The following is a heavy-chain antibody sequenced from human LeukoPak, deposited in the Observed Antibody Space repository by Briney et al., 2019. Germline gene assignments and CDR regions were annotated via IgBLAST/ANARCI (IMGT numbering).Heavy chain of an antibody. V-gene: IGHV4-34*01. Sequence: SETLSLTCAVYGGSFSGYYWSWIRQPPGKGLEWIGGINYSGSTKYNPSLKSRVTISVDTSKNQFSLKLSSVTAADTAVYYCARGGRIVGAFDYWGQGTLVTVSS. J-gene: IGHJ4*02. CDR1: GGSFSGYY. CDR3: ARGGRIVGAFDY. D-gene: IGHD1-26*01. CDR2: INYSGST.